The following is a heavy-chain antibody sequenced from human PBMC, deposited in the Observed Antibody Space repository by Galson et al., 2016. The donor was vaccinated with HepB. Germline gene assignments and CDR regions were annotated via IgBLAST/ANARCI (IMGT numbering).Heavy chain of an antibody. Sequence: TLSLTCTVSGGSISSSSHYWSWIRQPPGKGLEWIGYIYHNGSTYYNPSLKSRVTISVDRPKSLFSLKLSSVTAADTAVYYCARGFGILVAFDIWGQGTVVTVSS. D-gene: IGHD1-14*01. CDR1: GGSISSSSHY. CDR3: ARGFGILVAFDI. V-gene: IGHV4-30-2*01. CDR2: IYHNGST. J-gene: IGHJ3*02.